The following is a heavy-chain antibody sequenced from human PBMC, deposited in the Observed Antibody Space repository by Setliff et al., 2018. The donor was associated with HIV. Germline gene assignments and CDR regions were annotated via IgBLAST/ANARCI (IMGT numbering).Heavy chain of an antibody. CDR3: ARGRLYGVVDY. Sequence: SETLSLTCAVDGGSFSGYYWSWIRQPPGKGLEWIGEINHSGSTNYNPSLKSRVTISVDTSKDQFSLKLTSVTAADTAVYYCARGRLYGVVDYWGQGTLVTVSS. D-gene: IGHD3-10*01. CDR2: INHSGST. J-gene: IGHJ4*02. V-gene: IGHV4-34*01. CDR1: GGSFSGYY.